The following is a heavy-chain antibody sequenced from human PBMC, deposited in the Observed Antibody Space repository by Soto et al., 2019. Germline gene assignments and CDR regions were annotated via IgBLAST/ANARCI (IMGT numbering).Heavy chain of an antibody. CDR3: GRGRYGDY. CDR1: GYTFTSYG. CDR2: ISAHNGNT. D-gene: IGHD1-1*01. V-gene: IGHV1-18*01. J-gene: IGHJ4*02. Sequence: QVHLVQSGAEVKKPGASVKVSCKGSGYTFTSYGITWVRQAPGQGLEWMGWISAHNGNTDYAQKLQGRVTVTRDTSMSTAYMELRSLRSDDTAVYYCGRGRYGDYWGQGALVTVSS.